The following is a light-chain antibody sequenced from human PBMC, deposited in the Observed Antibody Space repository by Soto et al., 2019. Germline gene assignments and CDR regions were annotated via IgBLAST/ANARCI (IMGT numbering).Light chain of an antibody. CDR1: QSVRSN. Sequence: EIVMTQSPATLSVSPGERVTLSCRASQSVRSNLAWYQQKPGQAPRLLIYGASTRATGLPARFSGSGSGTDFTLTISSLQSEDFAVYYCQQRSNWLITFGQGTRLEIK. CDR2: GAS. J-gene: IGKJ5*01. V-gene: IGKV3-15*01. CDR3: QQRSNWLIT.